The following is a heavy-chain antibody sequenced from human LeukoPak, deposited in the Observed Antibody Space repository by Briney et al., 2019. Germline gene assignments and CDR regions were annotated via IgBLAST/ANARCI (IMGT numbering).Heavy chain of an antibody. D-gene: IGHD2-21*02. J-gene: IGHJ4*02. V-gene: IGHV3-21*01. CDR2: ISSSSSYI. CDR3: ARGAYCGGDCYPAGADY. Sequence: TGGSLRLSCAASGFTFSSYSMNWVRQAPGKGLEWVSSISSSSSYIYYADSVKGRFTISRDNAKNSLYLQMNSLRAEDTAVYYCARGAYCGGDCYPAGADYWGQGTLVTVSS. CDR1: GFTFSSYS.